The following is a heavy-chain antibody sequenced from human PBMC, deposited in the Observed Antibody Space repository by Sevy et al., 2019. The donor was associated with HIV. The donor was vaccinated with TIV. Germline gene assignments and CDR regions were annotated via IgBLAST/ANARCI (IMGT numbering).Heavy chain of an antibody. Sequence: SGPTLVNPTQTLTLTCTFSGSSLKTRGVGVGWIRQPPGKGLEWLAVIYWNDDERYNPSLKSRLTITKDTSKNQVVLTMTNMDPVDTATYYCAHTFYYDISGYYIFDYWGQGTLVTVSS. V-gene: IGHV2-5*01. CDR1: GSSLKTRGVG. D-gene: IGHD3-22*01. CDR3: AHTFYYDISGYYIFDY. J-gene: IGHJ4*02. CDR2: IYWNDDE.